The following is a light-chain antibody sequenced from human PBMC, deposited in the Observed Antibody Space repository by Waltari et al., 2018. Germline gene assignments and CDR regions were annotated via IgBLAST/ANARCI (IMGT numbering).Light chain of an antibody. V-gene: IGLV3-25*03. CDR2: KDS. CDR3: QSADNSNTYVI. CDR1: ALPKQY. J-gene: IGLJ2*01. Sequence: SYELTQPPSVSVSPGQTATITCPVNALPKQYGYWYQQNPSQAPVLVIYKDSERPSGIPELFSCSSSGTTVTLTISGVQADDEADYYCQSADNSNTYVIFGGGTKLTVL.